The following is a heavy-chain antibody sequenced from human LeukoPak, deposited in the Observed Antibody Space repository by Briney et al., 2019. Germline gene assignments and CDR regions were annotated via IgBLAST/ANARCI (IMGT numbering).Heavy chain of an antibody. CDR3: AREDGGNPSGYYYYGMDV. D-gene: IGHD4-23*01. Sequence: ASVKVSCKASGGTFSSYAISWVRQAPGQGLEWMGRIIPILGIANYVQKFQGRVTITADKSTSTAYMELSSLRSEDTAVYYCAREDGGNPSGYYYYGMDVWGQGTTVTVSS. V-gene: IGHV1-69*04. CDR1: GGTFSSYA. J-gene: IGHJ6*02. CDR2: IIPILGIA.